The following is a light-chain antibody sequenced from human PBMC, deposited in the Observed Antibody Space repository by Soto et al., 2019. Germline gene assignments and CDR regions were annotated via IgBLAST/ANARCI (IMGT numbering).Light chain of an antibody. Sequence: EIVMTQSPATLSVSPGERATLSCRASQSISSNLAWYQQKPGQAPRLLIYDSSTRATGIPARFSGSGSGTEFTLTISSLQSEDFAVYSCQQYNDWPRTFGQGTKVEIK. CDR1: QSISSN. V-gene: IGKV3-15*01. CDR3: QQYNDWPRT. CDR2: DSS. J-gene: IGKJ1*01.